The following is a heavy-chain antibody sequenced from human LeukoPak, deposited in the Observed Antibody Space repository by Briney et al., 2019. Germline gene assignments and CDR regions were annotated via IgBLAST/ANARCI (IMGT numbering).Heavy chain of an antibody. Sequence: PGGSLGLSCAASGFTFDDYGMSWVRQAPGKGLEWVSGINWNGGSTGYADSVKGRFTISRDNAKNSLYLQMNSLRAEDTALYYCARAKITIFGVVIISYYFDYWGQGTLVTVSS. V-gene: IGHV3-20*04. CDR3: ARAKITIFGVVIISYYFDY. D-gene: IGHD3-3*01. CDR2: INWNGGST. CDR1: GFTFDDYG. J-gene: IGHJ4*02.